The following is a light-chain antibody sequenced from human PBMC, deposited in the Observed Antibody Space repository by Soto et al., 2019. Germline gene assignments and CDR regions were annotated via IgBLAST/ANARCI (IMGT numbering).Light chain of an antibody. J-gene: IGKJ1*01. CDR2: GAS. CDR3: QQYNNWPRAT. V-gene: IGKV3-15*01. CDR1: QSVSSN. Sequence: EIVMTQSPATLSVSPGERATLSCRASQSVSSNLAWYQPKPGQAPRLLIYGASTRATGIPARFSGSGSGTEFTLTISSLQSEDFAVYYCQQYNNWPRATFGQGTKVDIK.